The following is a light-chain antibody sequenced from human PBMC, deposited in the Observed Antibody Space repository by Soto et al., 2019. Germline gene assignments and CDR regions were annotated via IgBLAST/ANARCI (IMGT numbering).Light chain of an antibody. J-gene: IGLJ1*01. CDR3: CAYSTSGTHV. V-gene: IGLV2-14*03. Sequence: QSALTQPASVSGSPGQSITFSCTGTSSDVGSYDYVSWHQQHPGKAPKLIIYDVNNRPSGVPSRFSGSKSGNTASLIISGLQNEEEADYYCCAYSTSGTHVFGTGTKLTVL. CDR2: DVN. CDR1: SSDVGSYDY.